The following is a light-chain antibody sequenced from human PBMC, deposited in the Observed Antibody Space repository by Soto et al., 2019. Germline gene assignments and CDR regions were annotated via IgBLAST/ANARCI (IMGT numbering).Light chain of an antibody. CDR1: ESISRH. J-gene: IGKJ5*01. CDR3: QQSYSTLSIS. CDR2: AAS. V-gene: IGKV1-39*01. Sequence: DIQMTQSPSSLSASVGDRVTITCRASESISRHLNWYQQKPGKAPNLLIYAASTLQNRVPSRFSGSGSGTDFTLTISSLQPEDFATYYCQQSYSTLSISFGQGTRLEIK.